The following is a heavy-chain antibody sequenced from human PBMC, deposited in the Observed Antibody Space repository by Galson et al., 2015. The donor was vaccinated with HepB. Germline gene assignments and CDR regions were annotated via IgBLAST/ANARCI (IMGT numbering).Heavy chain of an antibody. J-gene: IGHJ3*02. CDR3: AVPLVLNGRFTPGVCPFHI. D-gene: IGHD2-8*01. V-gene: IGHV4-39*01. CDR1: GVSISGGQYY. Sequence: ETLSLTCAVSGVSISGGQYYWGWIRQSPKKRLEWIGSIYYGGRTYFSPSFQSRVAMSVDPSKNQLSLTLSSVTAADTAVYYCAVPLVLNGRFTPGVCPFHIWGHGTMVTVSA. CDR2: IYYGGRT.